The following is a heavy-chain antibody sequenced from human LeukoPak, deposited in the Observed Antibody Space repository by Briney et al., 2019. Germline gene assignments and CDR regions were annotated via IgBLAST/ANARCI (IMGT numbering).Heavy chain of an antibody. J-gene: IGHJ3*02. CDR1: GGSISSYY. CDR2: IYYSGST. V-gene: IGHV4-59*01. Sequence: PSETLSLTCTVSGGSISSYYWSWIRQPPGKGLEWIGYIYYSGSTNYNPSLKSQVTLSVDTSKNQFYLKLSSVTAADTAVYYCARDMITFGGASPNDAFDIWGQGTMVTVSS. CDR3: ARDMITFGGASPNDAFDI. D-gene: IGHD3-16*01.